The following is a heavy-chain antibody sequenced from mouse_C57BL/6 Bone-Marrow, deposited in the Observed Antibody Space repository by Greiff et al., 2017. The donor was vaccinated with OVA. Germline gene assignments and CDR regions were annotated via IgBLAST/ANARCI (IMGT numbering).Heavy chain of an antibody. CDR3: ARGYGSSYEYFDY. J-gene: IGHJ2*01. V-gene: IGHV1-19*01. Sequence: EVQLQQSGPVLVKPGASVKMSCKASGYTFTDYYMNWVKQSHGKSLEWIGVIIPYNGGTSYNQKFKGKATLTVDKSSSTAYMELNSLTSEDSAVYYCARGYGSSYEYFDYWGQGTTLTVSS. D-gene: IGHD1-1*01. CDR2: IIPYNGGT. CDR1: GYTFTDYY.